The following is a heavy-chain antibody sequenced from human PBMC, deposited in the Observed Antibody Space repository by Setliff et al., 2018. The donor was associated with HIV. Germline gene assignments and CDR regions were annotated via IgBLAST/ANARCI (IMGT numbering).Heavy chain of an antibody. J-gene: IGHJ6*02. CDR3: ARHSGGSFYNFWSGDYYYYGMDV. CDR2: IYHSGST. V-gene: IGHV4-38-2*01. Sequence: SETLSLTCAVSGYSISSGYYWGWIRQPPGNGLEWIGSIYHSGSTYYNPSLKSRVTISVDTSKNQFSLKLSSVTAADTAVYYCARHSGGSFYNFWSGDYYYYGMDVWGQGTTVTVSS. CDR1: GYSISSGYY. D-gene: IGHD3-3*01.